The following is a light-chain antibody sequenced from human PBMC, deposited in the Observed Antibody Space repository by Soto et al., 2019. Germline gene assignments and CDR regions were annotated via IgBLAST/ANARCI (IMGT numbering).Light chain of an antibody. J-gene: IGKJ1*01. CDR2: GAS. Sequence: ELVLTQSPVTLSLSPGQRATFSCGASQSVTSNYLAWYQQKPGQAPRLLIYGASSRATGIPDRFSGSGSGTDFTLTISRLEPEDFAVYYCQQYGSSPETFGQGTKVDIK. V-gene: IGKV3-20*01. CDR3: QQYGSSPET. CDR1: QSVTSNY.